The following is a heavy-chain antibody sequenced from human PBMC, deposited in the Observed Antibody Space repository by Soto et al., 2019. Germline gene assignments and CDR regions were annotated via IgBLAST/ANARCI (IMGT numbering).Heavy chain of an antibody. J-gene: IGHJ4*02. Sequence: EVQLLESGGGLVQPGWSLRLSCAASGFTFSNYAMSWVRQAPGQGLDWVSAISGSGGTTYYADSVKGRFTIYRDNSKNTLFLQMNSLRAEDAAVYYCAKFFVETGSNSGWPWSFHYWGQGTLVTVSS. CDR3: AKFFVETGSNSGWPWSFHY. CDR2: ISGSGGTT. V-gene: IGHV3-23*01. CDR1: GFTFSNYA. D-gene: IGHD6-25*01.